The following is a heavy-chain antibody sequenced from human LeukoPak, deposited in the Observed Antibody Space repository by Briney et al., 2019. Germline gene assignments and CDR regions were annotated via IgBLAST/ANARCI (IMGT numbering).Heavy chain of an antibody. CDR1: GYTSTSYG. J-gene: IGHJ4*02. D-gene: IGHD3-22*01. CDR2: ISAYNGNT. V-gene: IGHV1-18*01. Sequence: ASVKVSCKASGYTSTSYGISWVRQAPGQGLEWMGWISAYNGNTNYAQKLQGRVTMTTDTSTSTAYMELRSLRSDDTAVYYCARGTDYYDSSGYPTLVGFDYWGQGTLVTVSS. CDR3: ARGTDYYDSSGYPTLVGFDY.